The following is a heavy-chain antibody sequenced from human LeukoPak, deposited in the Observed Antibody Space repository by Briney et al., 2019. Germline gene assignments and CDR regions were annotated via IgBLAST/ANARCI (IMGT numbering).Heavy chain of an antibody. D-gene: IGHD6-19*01. Sequence: GASVKVSCKASGYTFTGYYMHWVRQAPGQGLEWMGWINPNSGGTNYAQKFQGRVTMTRDTSISTAYMELSRLRSDDTAVYYCARVYSSGWYGEYNWFDPWGQGTLVTVSS. J-gene: IGHJ5*02. V-gene: IGHV1-2*02. CDR3: ARVYSSGWYGEYNWFDP. CDR2: INPNSGGT. CDR1: GYTFTGYY.